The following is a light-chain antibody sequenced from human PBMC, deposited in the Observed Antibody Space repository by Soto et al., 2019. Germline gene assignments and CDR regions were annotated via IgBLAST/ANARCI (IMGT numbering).Light chain of an antibody. V-gene: IGLV2-14*01. CDR1: SSDVGGYNY. CDR2: DVS. J-gene: IGLJ1*01. CDR3: SSYTSSSTPPYV. Sequence: QSVLTQPASVSGSPGQSITISCTGTSSDVGGYNYVSWYQQHPGKAPKLMIYDVSNRPSGVSNRFSGSKSGNTASLTISGLQAEDEADYYCSSYTSSSTPPYVFGTGTKLTVI.